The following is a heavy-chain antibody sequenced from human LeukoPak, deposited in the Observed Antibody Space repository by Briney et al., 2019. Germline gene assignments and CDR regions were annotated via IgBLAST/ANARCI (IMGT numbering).Heavy chain of an antibody. CDR1: GYTFTSYG. J-gene: IGHJ4*02. CDR2: ISAYNGNT. D-gene: IGHD6-13*01. CDR3: ARDTQIAAAGIAAGY. Sequence: ASVKVSCKASGYTFTSYGISWVRQAPGQGLEWMAWISAYNGNTNYAQKLQGRVTMTTDTSTSTAYMELRSLRSDDTAVYYCARDTQIAAAGIAAGYWGQGTLVTVSS. V-gene: IGHV1-18*04.